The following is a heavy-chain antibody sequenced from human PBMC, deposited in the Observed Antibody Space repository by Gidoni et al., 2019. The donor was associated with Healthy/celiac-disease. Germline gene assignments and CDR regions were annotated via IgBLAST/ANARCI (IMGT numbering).Heavy chain of an antibody. J-gene: IGHJ6*02. CDR2: INPSGGST. D-gene: IGHD3-10*01. CDR1: GYTFTSYD. V-gene: IGHV1-46*01. CDR3: ARSGASDNYYYHYGMDV. Sequence: QVQLVQSGAEVKKPGASVKVSCKASGYTFTSYDMHWVRQAPGQGLEWMGIINPSGGSTSYAQKFQGRVTMTRDTSTSTVYMELSSLRSEDTAVYYCARSGASDNYYYHYGMDVWGQGTTVTVSS.